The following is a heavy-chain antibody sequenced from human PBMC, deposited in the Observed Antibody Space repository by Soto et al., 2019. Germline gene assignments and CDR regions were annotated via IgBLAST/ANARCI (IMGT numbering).Heavy chain of an antibody. Sequence: QVQLQQWGAGLLKPSETLSLTCAVYGGSFSGYYWSWMRQPPGKGLEWVGELNNSGSTNYNPSLKSRVTISVDTSKNQFSLKLSSVTAADTAVYYCARAGGSWIAVTGRAFDIWGQGTMVTVSS. CDR3: ARAGGSWIAVTGRAFDI. CDR1: GGSFSGYY. V-gene: IGHV4-34*01. CDR2: LNNSGST. J-gene: IGHJ3*02. D-gene: IGHD6-19*01.